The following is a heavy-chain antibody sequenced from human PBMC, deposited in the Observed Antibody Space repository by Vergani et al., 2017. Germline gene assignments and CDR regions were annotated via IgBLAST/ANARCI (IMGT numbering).Heavy chain of an antibody. CDR2: IIPIFGTA. J-gene: IGHJ4*02. CDR1: GYTFTGYY. D-gene: IGHD3-22*01. CDR3: ARDSGDYYDSSGSGYFDY. V-gene: IGHV1-69*15. Sequence: VSCKASGYTFTGYYMHWVRQAPGQGLEWMGRIIPIFGTANYAQKFQGRVTITADESTSTAYMELSSLRSEDTAVYYCARDSGDYYDSSGSGYFDYWGQGTLVTVSS.